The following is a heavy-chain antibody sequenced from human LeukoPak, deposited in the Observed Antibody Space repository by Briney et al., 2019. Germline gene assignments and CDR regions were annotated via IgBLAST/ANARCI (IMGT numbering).Heavy chain of an antibody. CDR1: GFTFTTYN. V-gene: IGHV3-33*01. D-gene: IGHD2-15*01. J-gene: IGHJ4*02. CDR3: ARAQSATLSYYFDS. CDR2: TWSDGSEK. Sequence: PGRSLRLSCAASGFTFTTYNLHWVGQAPGKGLEWVAFTWSDGSEKFYADSVKGRFIISRDNSKNTLYLQMNSLRVEDTGLYYCARAQSATLSYYFDSWGRGTLVTVSS.